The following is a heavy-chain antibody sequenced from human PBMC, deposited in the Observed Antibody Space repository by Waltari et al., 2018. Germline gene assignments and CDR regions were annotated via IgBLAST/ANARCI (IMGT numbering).Heavy chain of an antibody. J-gene: IGHJ3*02. V-gene: IGHV4-61*02. D-gene: IGHD6-13*01. CDR2: IYTSGST. Sequence: QVQLQESGPGLVKPSQTLSLTCTVSGGSISSGSYYWSWIRQPAGKGLEWIGRIYTSGSTNYNPSPKSRVTISVDTSKTQFSLKLSSVTAADTAVYYCARSGGIAAAGTAAEAFDIWGQGTMVTVSS. CDR1: GGSISSGSYY. CDR3: ARSGGIAAAGTAAEAFDI.